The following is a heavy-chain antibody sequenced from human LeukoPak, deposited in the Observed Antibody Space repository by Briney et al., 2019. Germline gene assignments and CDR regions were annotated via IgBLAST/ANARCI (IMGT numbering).Heavy chain of an antibody. CDR3: AREGGNSTSWGYFDY. D-gene: IGHD6-13*01. J-gene: IGHJ4*02. CDR2: ISWDGNKK. Sequence: GGSLRLSCGASGFTFRGYTMHWVRQAPGKGLQWVAVISWDGNKKFYADSVEGRFTISRDNSKNTLSLQMNSLRLEDTALYYCAREGGNSTSWGYFDYWGQGALVTVSS. CDR1: GFTFRGYT. V-gene: IGHV3-30*04.